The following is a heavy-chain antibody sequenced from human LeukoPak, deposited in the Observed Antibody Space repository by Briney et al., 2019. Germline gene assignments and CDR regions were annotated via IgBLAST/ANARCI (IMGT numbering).Heavy chain of an antibody. Sequence: SETLSLTCTVSGGSISSYCWNWVRQPPGKGLEWVGYICYSGSTKYNAYPENRVTMSIDTSKKQFSLRLSSVTAADTAVYYCARGTMGATHFDYWGQGTLVTVSS. J-gene: IGHJ4*02. CDR2: ICYSGST. D-gene: IGHD1-26*01. CDR1: GGSISSYC. V-gene: IGHV4-59*01. CDR3: ARGTMGATHFDY.